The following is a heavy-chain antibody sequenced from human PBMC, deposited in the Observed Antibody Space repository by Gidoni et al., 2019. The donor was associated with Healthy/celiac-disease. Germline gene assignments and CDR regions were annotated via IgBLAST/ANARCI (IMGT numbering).Heavy chain of an antibody. CDR3: AKATYYYDSSGYWDDAFDI. CDR2: ISGSGGST. D-gene: IGHD3-22*01. J-gene: IGHJ3*02. CDR1: GFTFSSYA. Sequence: EVQLLESGGGLVQPGGSLRLSCAASGFTFSSYAMSWVRQAPGKGLEWVSAISGSGGSTYYADSVKGRFTISRDNSKNTLYLQMNSLRAEDTAVYYCAKATYYYDSSGYWDDAFDIWGQGTMVTVSS. V-gene: IGHV3-23*01.